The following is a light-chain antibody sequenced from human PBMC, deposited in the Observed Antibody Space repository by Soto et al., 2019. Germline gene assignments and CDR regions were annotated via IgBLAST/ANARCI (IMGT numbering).Light chain of an antibody. CDR1: QSVSSSY. Sequence: EIVLTQSPGTLSLSPGERATLSCRASQSVSSSYLAWYQQKPGQAPRLLIYGASSRATGLPDRFRGSGSGTDFALTISSLEPEDFAVYYCQQYGSSPPWYTFGQGTKLEIK. V-gene: IGKV3-20*01. CDR3: QQYGSSPPWYT. J-gene: IGKJ2*01. CDR2: GAS.